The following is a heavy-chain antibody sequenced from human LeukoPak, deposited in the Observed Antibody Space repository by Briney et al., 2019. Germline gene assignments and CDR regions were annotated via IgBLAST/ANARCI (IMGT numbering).Heavy chain of an antibody. CDR1: GFTFSSYE. J-gene: IGHJ4*02. Sequence: PGGSLRLSCAASGFTFSSYEMNWVRQAPGKGLEWVSYISSSGSTIYYADSVKGRFTISRDNAKNSLYLQMNSLRAEDTAVYYCARDDQQLAYDYWGQGTLVTVSS. V-gene: IGHV3-48*03. CDR2: ISSSGSTI. CDR3: ARDDQQLAYDY. D-gene: IGHD6-13*01.